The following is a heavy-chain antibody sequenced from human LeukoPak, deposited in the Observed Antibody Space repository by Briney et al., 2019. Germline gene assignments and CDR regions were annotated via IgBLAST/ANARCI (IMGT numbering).Heavy chain of an antibody. J-gene: IGHJ4*02. V-gene: IGHV3-7*01. D-gene: IGHD6-13*01. Sequence: GGSLRLSCAPSGFTFSHYWMSWVRQAPGKGLEWVANIKEDGSEKYYVDSVKGRFTISRDNAKNSLSLQVNSLRAEDTAVYYCARDAHSSSWYQDYWGQATLVTVSS. CDR3: ARDAHSSSWYQDY. CDR1: GFTFSHYW. CDR2: IKEDGSEK.